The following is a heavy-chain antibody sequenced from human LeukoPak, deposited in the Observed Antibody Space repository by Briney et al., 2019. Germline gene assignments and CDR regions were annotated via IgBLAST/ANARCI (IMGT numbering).Heavy chain of an antibody. V-gene: IGHV3-53*01. CDR1: GFTVSSNY. J-gene: IGHJ3*02. Sequence: GGSLRLSCAASGFTVSSNYMSWVRQAPGKGLEWVSVIYSGGSTYYADSVKGRFTISRDNSKNTLYLQMNSLRAEDTAVYYCARDLAVAVPGAFDIWGQGTMVTVSS. D-gene: IGHD6-19*01. CDR2: IYSGGST. CDR3: ARDLAVAVPGAFDI.